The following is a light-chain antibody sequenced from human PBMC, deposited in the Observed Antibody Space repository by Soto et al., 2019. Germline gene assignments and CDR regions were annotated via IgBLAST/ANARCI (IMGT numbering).Light chain of an antibody. J-gene: IGKJ4*01. V-gene: IGKV1-33*01. CDR3: QQYDKLPLT. CDR2: DAS. Sequence: DIQMTQSPSTLSGSVGDRVTITCRASQTISSWLAWYQQKPGKAPKLLIYDASNLETGVPLRFSGSGSVTDFTFTISSLQPEDIATYYCQQYDKLPLTFGGGTKVDIK. CDR1: QTISSW.